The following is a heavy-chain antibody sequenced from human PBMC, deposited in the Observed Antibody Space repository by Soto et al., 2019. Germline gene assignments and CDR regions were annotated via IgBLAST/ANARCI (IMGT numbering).Heavy chain of an antibody. J-gene: IGHJ4*02. D-gene: IGHD3-16*01. CDR3: ARAGRIWGIYFPHY. CDR2: MNPNSGNT. CDR1: GYTFTSYD. Sequence: ASVKVSCKASGYTFTSYDINWVRQATGQGLEWMGWMNPNSGNTGYAQKFQGRVTMTRNTSISTAYMELSSLRSEDTAGYYCARAGRIWGIYFPHYGGQGTLVTVS. V-gene: IGHV1-8*02.